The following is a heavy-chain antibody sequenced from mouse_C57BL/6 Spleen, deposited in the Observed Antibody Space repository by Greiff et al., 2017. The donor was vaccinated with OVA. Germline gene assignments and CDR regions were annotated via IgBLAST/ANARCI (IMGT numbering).Heavy chain of an antibody. D-gene: IGHD2-4*01. Sequence: EVQLQQSGAELVRPGASVKLSCTASGFNIKDDYMHWVKQRPEQGLEWIGWIDPENGDTEYASKFQGKATITADTSSNTAYLQLSSLTSEDTAVYYCTYDYGVDYWGQGTTLTVSS. CDR3: TYDYGVDY. V-gene: IGHV14-4*01. CDR1: GFNIKDDY. J-gene: IGHJ2*01. CDR2: IDPENGDT.